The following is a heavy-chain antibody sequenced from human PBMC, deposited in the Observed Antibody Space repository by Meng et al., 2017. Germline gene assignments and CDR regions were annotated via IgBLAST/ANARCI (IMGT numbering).Heavy chain of an antibody. Sequence: ASVKVSCKASGYTFTSYGISWVRQAPGQGLEWMGWISAYNGNTNYAQKLQGRVTMTTDTSTRKAYMELRSLRSDDTAVYYCARDLRSYYYDSSGYYYFQHWGQGTLVTVSS. CDR3: ARDLRSYYYDSSGYYYFQH. D-gene: IGHD3-22*01. J-gene: IGHJ1*01. CDR2: ISAYNGNT. V-gene: IGHV1-18*01. CDR1: GYTFTSYG.